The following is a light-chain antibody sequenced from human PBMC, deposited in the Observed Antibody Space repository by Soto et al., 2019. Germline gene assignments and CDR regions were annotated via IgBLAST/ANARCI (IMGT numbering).Light chain of an antibody. CDR2: GAS. Sequence: VVTQSPATLSVFPGETATLSCRASQSVSSDLAWYQQRPGQAPRLLIYGASTRATGIPARFRGSGSGTEFRLTISSLQSEDFATYCCQQYNTWHPKMAFGRGTKVDIK. CDR3: QQYNTWHPKMA. J-gene: IGKJ1*01. CDR1: QSVSSD. V-gene: IGKV3-15*01.